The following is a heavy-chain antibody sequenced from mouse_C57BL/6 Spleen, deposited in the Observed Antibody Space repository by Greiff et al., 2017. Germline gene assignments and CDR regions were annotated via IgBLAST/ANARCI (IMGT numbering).Heavy chain of an antibody. D-gene: IGHD2-10*01. Sequence: VQLQQSGPELVKPGASVKISCKASGYAFSSSWMNWVKQRPGKGLEGMGRIYPGDGDTNYNGKFKGKATLTADKSSSTAYMQLSSLTSEDSAVYFCARANLLRVYWGQGTLVTVSA. V-gene: IGHV1-82*01. CDR3: ARANLLRVY. J-gene: IGHJ3*01. CDR1: GYAFSSSW. CDR2: IYPGDGDT.